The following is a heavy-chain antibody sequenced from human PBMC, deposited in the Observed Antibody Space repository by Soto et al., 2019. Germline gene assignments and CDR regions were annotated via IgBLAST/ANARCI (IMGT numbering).Heavy chain of an antibody. V-gene: IGHV3-15*01. CDR3: TTEGPGYCSGGSCYAIDY. CDR2: IKSKTDGGTT. J-gene: IGHJ4*02. Sequence: VXLRISCASSGFTFTTAWMSWVRQAPGKGLEWVGRIKSKTDGGTTDYAAPVKGRFTISRDDSKNTLYLQMNSLKTEDTAVYYCTTEGPGYCSGGSCYAIDYWGQGTLVTVS. CDR1: GFTFTTAW. D-gene: IGHD2-15*01.